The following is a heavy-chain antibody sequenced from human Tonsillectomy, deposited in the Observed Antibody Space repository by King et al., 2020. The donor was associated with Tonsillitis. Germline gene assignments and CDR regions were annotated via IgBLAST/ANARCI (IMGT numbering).Heavy chain of an antibody. V-gene: IGHV4-34*01. CDR2: VNHSGST. J-gene: IGHJ4*02. D-gene: IGHD3-22*01. Sequence: VQLQQWGAGQLKPSETLSLPCAVNGGSFSGYYWSWIRQPPGKGLEWIGEVNHSGSTNDNPSLKSRVTISVDTSKNQFSLKLSSVTAADTAVYYCARGVWKGRGYYYDFSGYQYYFDYWGQGALVTVSS. CDR3: ARGVWKGRGYYYDFSGYQYYFDY. CDR1: GGSFSGYY.